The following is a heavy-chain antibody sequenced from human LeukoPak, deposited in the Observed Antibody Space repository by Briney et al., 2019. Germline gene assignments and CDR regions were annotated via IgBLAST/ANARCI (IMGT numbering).Heavy chain of an antibody. Sequence: SETLSLTCTVSGASISSSSYYWSWIRQPPGKGLEWIGYIYYSGSTNYNPSLKSRVTISVDTSKNQFSLKLSSVTAADTAVYYCARDMAVAGIPLLDYWGQGTLVTVSS. CDR3: ARDMAVAGIPLLDY. J-gene: IGHJ4*02. CDR2: IYYSGST. CDR1: GASISSSSYY. D-gene: IGHD6-19*01. V-gene: IGHV4-61*01.